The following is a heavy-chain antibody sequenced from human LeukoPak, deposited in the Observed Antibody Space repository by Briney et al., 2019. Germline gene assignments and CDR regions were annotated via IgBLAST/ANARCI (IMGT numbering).Heavy chain of an antibody. V-gene: IGHV4-34*01. CDR3: ARSTRILYSVQRYWYFDL. CDR1: GGSFSGYY. J-gene: IGHJ2*01. Sequence: KPSETLSLTCAVYGGSFSGYYWSWIRQPPGKGLEWIGEINHSGSTNYNPSLKSRVTISVDTSKNQFSLKLSSVTAADTAVYYCARSTRILYSVQRYWYFDLWGRGTLVTVSS. CDR2: INHSGST. D-gene: IGHD2-15*01.